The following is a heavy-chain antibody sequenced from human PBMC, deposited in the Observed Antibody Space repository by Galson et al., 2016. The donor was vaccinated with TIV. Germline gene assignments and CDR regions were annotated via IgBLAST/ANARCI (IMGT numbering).Heavy chain of an antibody. CDR3: AKDVEISVFGVAPGMDV. D-gene: IGHD3-3*01. CDR2: ISYDGSKK. V-gene: IGHV3-30*18. CDR1: GLSLSNYG. J-gene: IGHJ6*02. Sequence: LRLSCAASGLSLSNYGMHWVRQAPGKGLEWVAIISYDGSKKYYGDSVKGRFTVSRDSSKDTLYLQMNSLRPDDTAVYYCAKDVEISVFGVAPGMDVWGQGTTVTVSS.